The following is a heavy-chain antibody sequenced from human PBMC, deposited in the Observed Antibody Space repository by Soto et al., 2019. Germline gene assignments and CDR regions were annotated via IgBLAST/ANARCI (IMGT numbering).Heavy chain of an antibody. CDR2: IDYSGRT. CDR3: ASGDYPPASDY. Sequence: SETLSLTCSVSGYLISSGYYWGWVRQTPGKGLEWLGSIDYSGRTYKNPSLKSRVSASVDLSKNQFSLNLRSVTAADTAVYYCASGDYPPASDYWGQGTLVTVSS. D-gene: IGHD4-17*01. V-gene: IGHV4-38-2*01. J-gene: IGHJ4*02. CDR1: GYLISSGYY.